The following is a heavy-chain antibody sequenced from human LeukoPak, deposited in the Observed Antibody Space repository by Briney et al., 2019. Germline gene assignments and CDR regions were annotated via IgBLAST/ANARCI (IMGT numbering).Heavy chain of an antibody. CDR2: IYYSGST. V-gene: IGHV4-59*01. Sequence: PSETLSLTCTVSGGSISSYYWSWIRQPPGKGLEWIGYIYYSGSTNYNPSLKSRVTISVDTSKNQFSLKLSSVTAADTAVYHCARAPYYYDKALDYWGQGTLVTVSS. CDR1: GGSISSYY. D-gene: IGHD3-22*01. J-gene: IGHJ4*02. CDR3: ARAPYYYDKALDY.